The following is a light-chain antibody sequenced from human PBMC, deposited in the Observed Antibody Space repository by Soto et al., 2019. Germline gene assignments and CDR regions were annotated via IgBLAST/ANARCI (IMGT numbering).Light chain of an antibody. CDR3: QQSYSNPTWT. J-gene: IGKJ1*01. CDR1: QSISSY. CDR2: DSS. Sequence: DIQLTQSPSSLSASVGDRITITCRASQSISSYLNWYQQKPGEAPTRLVYDSSTLQSGVPSRFSVSGCGAEFTLTVSSLQPEDFATYYCQQSYSNPTWTFGQGTKVEIK. V-gene: IGKV1-39*01.